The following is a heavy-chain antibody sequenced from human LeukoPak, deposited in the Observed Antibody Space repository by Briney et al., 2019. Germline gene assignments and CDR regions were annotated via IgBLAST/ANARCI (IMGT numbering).Heavy chain of an antibody. CDR3: ARRGYHDYSGFDY. CDR2: ISGRSDDI. J-gene: IGHJ4*02. D-gene: IGHD1-26*01. V-gene: IGHV3-21*01. CDR1: EFTFSSYS. Sequence: GGSLRLSCAGSEFTFSSYSMRWVRQAPGKGLEWVSSISGRSDDIYYADSVQGRFTISRDNSKNSLYLQMKSLRAEDTALYYCARRGYHDYSGFDYWGQGTLVTVSS.